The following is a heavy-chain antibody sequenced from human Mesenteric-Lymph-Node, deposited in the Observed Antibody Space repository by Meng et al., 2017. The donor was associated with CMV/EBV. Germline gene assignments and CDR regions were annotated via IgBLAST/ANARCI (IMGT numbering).Heavy chain of an antibody. Sequence: ETLSLTCTVSGGSISSYYWSWIRQPPGKGLEWIAYVYYSGSTNYNPSLKSRVTISLDTSKNQFSLKLTSVTAADTAVYYCASLLYGDYLYFDYWGQGTLVTVSS. CDR1: GGSISSYY. V-gene: IGHV4-59*01. CDR2: VYYSGST. J-gene: IGHJ4*02. CDR3: ASLLYGDYLYFDY. D-gene: IGHD4-17*01.